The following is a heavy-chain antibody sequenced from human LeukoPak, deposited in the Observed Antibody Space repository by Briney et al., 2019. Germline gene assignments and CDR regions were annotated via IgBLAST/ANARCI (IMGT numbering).Heavy chain of an antibody. CDR3: ARAPSLWFGELLGY. D-gene: IGHD3-10*01. V-gene: IGHV4-59*08. J-gene: IGHJ4*02. CDR2: ISYSGTT. Sequence: SETLSLTCTVSGGSISSYYWSWIRQPPGKGLELIGYISYSGTTNYSPSLNSRVTISVDTSNNQISLRLSSVTAADTAVYYCARAPSLWFGELLGYWGQGTLVTVSS. CDR1: GGSISSYY.